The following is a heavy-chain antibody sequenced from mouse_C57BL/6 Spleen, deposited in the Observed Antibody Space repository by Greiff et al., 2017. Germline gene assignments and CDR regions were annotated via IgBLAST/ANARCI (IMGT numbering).Heavy chain of an antibody. Sequence: EVKLVESGGGLVKPGGSLKLSCAASGFTFSSYAMSWVRQTPEKRLEWVATISDGGSYTYYPDNVKGRFTISRDNAKNNLYLQMSHLKSEDTAMYYCARDDDYDHYYAMDYWGQGTSVTVSS. V-gene: IGHV5-4*01. J-gene: IGHJ4*01. CDR3: ARDDDYDHYYAMDY. CDR1: GFTFSSYA. CDR2: ISDGGSYT. D-gene: IGHD2-4*01.